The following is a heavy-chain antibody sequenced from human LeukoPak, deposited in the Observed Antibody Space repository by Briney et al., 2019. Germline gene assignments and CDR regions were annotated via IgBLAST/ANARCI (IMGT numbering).Heavy chain of an antibody. J-gene: IGHJ4*02. CDR3: ARAYYGPPFHYYFDY. CDR2: IYYSGST. D-gene: IGHD3-10*01. Sequence: SETLSLTCTVSGGSISSGDYYWSWIRQPPGKGLEWIGYIYYSGSTYYNPSLKSRVTISVDTSKNQFSLKLSSVTAADTAVYYCARAYYGPPFHYYFDYWGQGTLVTVSS. CDR1: GGSISSGDYY. V-gene: IGHV4-30-4*01.